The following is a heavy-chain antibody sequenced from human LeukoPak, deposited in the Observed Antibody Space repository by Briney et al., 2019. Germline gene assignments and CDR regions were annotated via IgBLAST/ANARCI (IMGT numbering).Heavy chain of an antibody. Sequence: PPETLSLTCTVSGGSISSGSYCWSWIRQPAGKGLEWIGRVYASGSTNYNPSLKRRVTRPVDTSKNQFSLKLSSVTAADTAVYYCARFYDYVWGSSRYNELPPFDYWGQGTLVNVSS. CDR2: VYASGST. V-gene: IGHV4-61*02. CDR3: ARFYDYVWGSSRYNELPPFDY. D-gene: IGHD3-16*02. CDR1: GGSISSGSYC. J-gene: IGHJ4*02.